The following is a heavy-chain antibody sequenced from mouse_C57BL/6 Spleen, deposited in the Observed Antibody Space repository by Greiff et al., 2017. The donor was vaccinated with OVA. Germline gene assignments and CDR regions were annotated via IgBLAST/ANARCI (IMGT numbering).Heavy chain of an antibody. J-gene: IGHJ4*01. Sequence: QVQLQQPGAELVMPGASVKLSCKASGYTFTSYWMDWVKQRPGQGLEWIGEIDPSGSYTNYNQKFKGKSTLTVDKSSSTAYMQLSSLTSEDPAIYYCARVVRHNYAMDYWGQGTSVT. D-gene: IGHD1-1*01. CDR2: IDPSGSYT. CDR1: GYTFTSYW. V-gene: IGHV1-69*01. CDR3: ARVVRHNYAMDY.